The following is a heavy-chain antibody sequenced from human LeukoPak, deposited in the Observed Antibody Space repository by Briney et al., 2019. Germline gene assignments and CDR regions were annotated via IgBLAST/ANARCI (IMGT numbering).Heavy chain of an antibody. V-gene: IGHV4-31*03. Sequence: SETLSLTCTVSGGSISSGGYYWSWIRQHPGKGLEWIGYIYYSGSTYYNPSLKSRVTISVDTSKNQFSLKLSSVTAADTAVYYCARVLGSRLAAYNFDYWGQGTLVTVSS. D-gene: IGHD2-15*01. CDR1: GGSISSGGYY. CDR2: IYYSGST. J-gene: IGHJ4*02. CDR3: ARVLGSRLAAYNFDY.